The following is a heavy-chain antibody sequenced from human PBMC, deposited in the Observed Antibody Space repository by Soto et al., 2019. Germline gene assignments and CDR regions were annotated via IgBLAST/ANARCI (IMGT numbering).Heavy chain of an antibody. CDR2: INAGNGNT. J-gene: IGHJ6*02. CDR3: ARDIVVVTAIFYYYYGMDV. V-gene: IGHV1-3*01. Sequence: SVNVAFKASGYSFTSYAMHSVRQAPLQTREWMGWINAGNGNTKYSHKFQGRVTITRDTSASTAYMELMSMRAEDTAVYYCARDIVVVTAIFYYYYGMDVWGQGTTVTVS. D-gene: IGHD2-21*02. CDR1: GYSFTSYA.